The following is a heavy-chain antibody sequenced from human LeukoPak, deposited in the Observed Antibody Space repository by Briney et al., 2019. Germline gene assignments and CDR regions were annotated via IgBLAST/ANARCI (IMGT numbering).Heavy chain of an antibody. CDR3: ARARGSGRSWYFDR. J-gene: IGHJ2*01. V-gene: IGHV3-7*04. D-gene: IGHD3-3*01. Sequence: SGGSLRLSCAASGFTFSGYWMSWVRQAPGKGREWVASVKQDGSDKYYVVSVKGRFTISRDNDKNSLYVQMNSLRAEDTAVYYCARARGSGRSWYFDRWGRGTVVTVSS. CDR1: GFTFSGYW. CDR2: VKQDGSDK.